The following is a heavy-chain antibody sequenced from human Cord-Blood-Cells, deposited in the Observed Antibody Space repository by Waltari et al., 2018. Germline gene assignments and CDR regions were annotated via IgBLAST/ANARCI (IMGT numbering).Heavy chain of an antibody. CDR2: INHSGST. J-gene: IGHJ3*02. Sequence: QVQLQQWGAGLLKPSETLSLTCAVYGGSFSGYYWSWIRQPPGKGLGWIGEINHSGSTNYNPSLKSRVTISVDTSKNQFSLKLSSVTAADTAVYYCARGRSWDGAFDIWGQGTMVTDSS. CDR1: GGSFSGYY. CDR3: ARGRSWDGAFDI. D-gene: IGHD1-26*01. V-gene: IGHV4-34*01.